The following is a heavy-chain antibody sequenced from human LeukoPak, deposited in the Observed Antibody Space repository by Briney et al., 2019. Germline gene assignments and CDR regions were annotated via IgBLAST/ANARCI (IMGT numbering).Heavy chain of an antibody. J-gene: IGHJ4*02. CDR2: IRYDGSNK. CDR1: GFTFSSYG. D-gene: IGHD2-2*02. V-gene: IGHV3-30*02. CDR3: AKDLKGYCSSTSCYTGIDY. Sequence: PGGSLRLSCAASGFTFSSYGMHWVRQAPGEGLEWVAFIRYDGSNKYYADSVKGRFTISRDNSKNTLYLQMNSLRAEDTAVYYCAKDLKGYCSSTSCYTGIDYWGQGTLVTVSS.